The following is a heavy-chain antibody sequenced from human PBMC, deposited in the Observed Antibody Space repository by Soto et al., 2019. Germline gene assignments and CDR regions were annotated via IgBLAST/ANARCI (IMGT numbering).Heavy chain of an antibody. CDR2: ISVYNGNT. V-gene: IGHV1-18*04. J-gene: IGHJ5*02. Sequence: ASVKVSCKASCYTFTSYGISWLRQAPGQVLEWMGWISVYNGNTDYAQKFQGRVTMTTDTSTSTAYMELRSPRSDDTAVYYCATSYDSGFDPWGQGTLVTVSS. CDR3: ATSYDSGFDP. CDR1: CYTFTSYG. D-gene: IGHD5-12*01.